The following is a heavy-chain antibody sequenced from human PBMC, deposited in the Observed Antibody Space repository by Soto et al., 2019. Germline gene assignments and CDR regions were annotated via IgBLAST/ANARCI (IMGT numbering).Heavy chain of an antibody. V-gene: IGHV1-18*01. Sequence: QIQLLQSGAEVKKPGASVKVTCKASGYTFRNFGISWVRQAPGQGLEWMGWISAYNANANYAQKFQGRLTMTADTSTSTAYMELRSLRSDDTAVYYCARENSYFDSWGQGPLVTVSS. CDR3: ARENSYFDS. CDR1: GYTFRNFG. J-gene: IGHJ4*02. CDR2: ISAYNANA.